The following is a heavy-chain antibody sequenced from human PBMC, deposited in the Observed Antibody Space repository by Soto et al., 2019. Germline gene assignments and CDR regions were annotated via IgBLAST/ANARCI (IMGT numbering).Heavy chain of an antibody. CDR3: ANVPIWCSSTSCYTEGFDY. CDR1: GFTFSDYA. CDR2: ISAGGST. Sequence: GGSLRLSCTASGFTFSDYAMSWVRQPPGKGLEWVSVISAGGSTYYADSVKGRFTVSRANSKNTLYLKMNSLRAEDTAVYYCANVPIWCSSTSCYTEGFDYWGQGTLVTVSS. V-gene: IGHV3-23*01. J-gene: IGHJ4*02. D-gene: IGHD2-2*02.